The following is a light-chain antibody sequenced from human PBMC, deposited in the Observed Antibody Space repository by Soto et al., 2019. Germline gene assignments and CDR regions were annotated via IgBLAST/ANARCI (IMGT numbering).Light chain of an antibody. V-gene: IGKV3-15*01. CDR1: QSVSNN. CDR3: HQYDTWPPLT. CDR2: YAS. Sequence: EIMMTQSPAILSVSPGERATLSCRASQSVSNNLAWYQQKPGQVPRLLIYYASTSTTGVPTRFSGSGSGTDFTLTISSLQSEDFAVYYCHQYDTWPPLTFGQGTRLEIK. J-gene: IGKJ5*01.